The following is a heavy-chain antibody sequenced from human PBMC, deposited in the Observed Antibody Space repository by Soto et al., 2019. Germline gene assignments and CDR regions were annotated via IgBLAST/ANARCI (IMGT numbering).Heavy chain of an antibody. CDR3: ARDGGGYYYYGMDV. D-gene: IGHD2-15*01. V-gene: IGHV1-69*13. CDR2: IIPIFGTA. Sequence: ASVKVSCKASGGTFSSYAISWVRQAPGQGLEWMGGIIPIFGTANYAQKFQGRVTITADESTSTAYMELSSLRSEDTAVYYCARDGGGYYYYGMDVWGQGTTVTVSS. CDR1: GGTFSSYA. J-gene: IGHJ6*02.